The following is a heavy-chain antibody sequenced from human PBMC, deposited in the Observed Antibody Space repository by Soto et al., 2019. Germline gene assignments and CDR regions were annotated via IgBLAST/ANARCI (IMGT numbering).Heavy chain of an antibody. CDR3: ARGGGYDFRSSQAPPIDV. CDR2: LYYTGST. CDR1: GGSISDFY. J-gene: IGHJ6*02. D-gene: IGHD3-3*01. V-gene: IGHV4-59*01. Sequence: PSETLSLTCNVSGGSISDFYWSWIRQSPGKRLEWIGYLYYTGSTNYNPALKSRVTISLDTSKNQFSLKVRSVTAADTAVYYCARGGGYDFRSSQAPPIDVWGQGTTVNVSS.